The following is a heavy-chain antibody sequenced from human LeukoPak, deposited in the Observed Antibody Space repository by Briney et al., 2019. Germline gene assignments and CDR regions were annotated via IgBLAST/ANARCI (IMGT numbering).Heavy chain of an antibody. CDR1: GFTFSTYA. CDR2: IYYSGST. J-gene: IGHJ4*02. CDR3: ARFGSGYDFDY. Sequence: GSLRLSCVASGFTFSTYAMNWIRQPPGKGLEWIGYIYYSGSTNYNPSLKSRVTISVDTSKNQFSLKLSSVTAADTAVYYCARFGSGYDFDYWGQGTLVTVSS. V-gene: IGHV4-59*01. D-gene: IGHD5-12*01.